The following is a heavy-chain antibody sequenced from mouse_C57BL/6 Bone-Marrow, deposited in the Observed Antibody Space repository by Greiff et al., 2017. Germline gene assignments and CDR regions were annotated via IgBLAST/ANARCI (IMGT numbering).Heavy chain of an antibody. D-gene: IGHD2-2*01. CDR3: VGSGEMVTTRRGFAY. V-gene: IGHV1-81*01. CDR2: IYPRSGNT. CDR1: GYTFTSYG. Sequence: VQLQESGAELARPGASVKLSCKASGYTFTSYGISWVKQRTGQGLEWIGEIYPRSGNTYYNEKFKGKATLTVDKSSSTAYMELRRLPSEDSAVYLCVGSGEMVTTRRGFAYWGQGALVTVSA. J-gene: IGHJ3*01.